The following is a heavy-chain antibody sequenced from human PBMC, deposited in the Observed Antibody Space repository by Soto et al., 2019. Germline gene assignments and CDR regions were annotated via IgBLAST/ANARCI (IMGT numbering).Heavy chain of an antibody. Sequence: QVQLVESGGGVVQPGTSLRLSCAASGFTLSTYGMHWVRQAAGKGLEWVAVIWSDGNTKYYADSVRGRFTISRDSSKNTLYLQMDSLRVEDTAVYYYARGEMTTIRWGQGTLVTVSS. CDR1: GFTLSTYG. CDR2: IWSDGNTK. J-gene: IGHJ4*02. D-gene: IGHD4-4*01. V-gene: IGHV3-33*01. CDR3: ARGEMTTIR.